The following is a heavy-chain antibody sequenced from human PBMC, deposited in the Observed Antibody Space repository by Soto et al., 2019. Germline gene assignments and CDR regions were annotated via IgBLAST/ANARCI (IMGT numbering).Heavy chain of an antibody. J-gene: IGHJ4*02. V-gene: IGHV4-39*07. D-gene: IGHD3-16*01. Sequence: SETLSLTCTVSGDSISSSNYYWGWIRQPPGKGLEWIGNIHYSGRTYYNPSLKSRVTISVDTSKNQFSLKLSSVTAADTAVYYCARDWGGGTFDYWGQGTLVTVSS. CDR2: IHYSGRT. CDR1: GDSISSSNYY. CDR3: ARDWGGGTFDY.